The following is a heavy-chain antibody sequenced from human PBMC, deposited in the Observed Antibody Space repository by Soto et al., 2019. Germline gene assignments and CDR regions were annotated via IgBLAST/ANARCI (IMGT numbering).Heavy chain of an antibody. CDR2: INPSGGST. Sequence: QVQLVQSGAEVKKPGASVKVSCKASGYTFTSYYMHWVRQAPGQGLEWMGIINPSGGSTSYAQKFQGRVNMTRDTSARTVYMELSSLRSEDTAVYYWARGIEEITVGGVMVGGYDYWGQGTLVTVSS. V-gene: IGHV1-46*03. D-gene: IGHD3-16*02. J-gene: IGHJ4*02. CDR3: ARGIEEITVGGVMVGGYDY. CDR1: GYTFTSYY.